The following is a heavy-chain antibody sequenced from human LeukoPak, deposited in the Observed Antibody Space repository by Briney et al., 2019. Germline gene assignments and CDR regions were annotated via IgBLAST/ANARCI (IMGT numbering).Heavy chain of an antibody. D-gene: IGHD2-15*01. CDR3: AKANVVAAMADWFDP. V-gene: IGHV3-23*01. J-gene: IGHJ5*02. CDR2: ISGSGGST. Sequence: GVSLRLSCAASGFTFSSYAMSRVRQAPGKGLEWVSAISGSGGSTYYADSVKGRFTISRDNSKNTLYLQMNSLRAEDTAVYYCAKANVVAAMADWFDPWGQGTLVTVSS. CDR1: GFTFSSYA.